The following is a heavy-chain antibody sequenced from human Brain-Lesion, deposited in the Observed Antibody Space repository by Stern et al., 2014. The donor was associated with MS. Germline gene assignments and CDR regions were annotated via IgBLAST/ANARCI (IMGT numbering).Heavy chain of an antibody. J-gene: IGHJ4*02. D-gene: IGHD4-17*01. CDR3: AMYGDSPFDY. CDR1: GFTFSDSY. CDR2: ISRSGSII. V-gene: IGHV3-11*01. Sequence: QVQLVQSGGGLVKPGGSLRLSCAASGFTFSDSYMHWIRQAPGQGLEWVSYISRSGSIIYYADSVKGRFTISRDNAKNSLYLQMNSLRAEDTAVYYCAMYGDSPFDYWGQGTLVTVSS.